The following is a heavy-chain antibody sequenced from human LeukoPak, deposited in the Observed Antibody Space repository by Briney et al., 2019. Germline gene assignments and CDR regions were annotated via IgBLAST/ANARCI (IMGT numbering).Heavy chain of an antibody. V-gene: IGHV3-23*01. CDR1: GFTFSSYA. J-gene: IGHJ4*02. CDR2: IRGRGGDT. D-gene: IGHD4-23*01. Sequence: PGGSLRLSCAASGFTFSSYAMSWVRQAPGKGLEWVSAIRGRGGDTFYADSVKGRFTISRDNSRDTLYLQMNSLRAEDTAVYYCARYEYGGIDYWGQGTLVTVSS. CDR3: ARYEYGGIDY.